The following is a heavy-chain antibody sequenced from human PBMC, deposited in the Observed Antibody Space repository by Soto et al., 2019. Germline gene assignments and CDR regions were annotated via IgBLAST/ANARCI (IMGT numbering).Heavy chain of an antibody. CDR1: GGSISSYY. Sequence: PSETLSLTCTVSGGSISSYYWSWIRQPPGKGLEWIGYIYYSGSTNYNPSLKSRVTISVDTSKNQFSPKLSSVTAADTAVYYCAREVSSSDYYYMDVWGKGTTVTVSS. CDR3: AREVSSSDYYYMDV. D-gene: IGHD6-25*01. CDR2: IYYSGST. J-gene: IGHJ6*03. V-gene: IGHV4-59*01.